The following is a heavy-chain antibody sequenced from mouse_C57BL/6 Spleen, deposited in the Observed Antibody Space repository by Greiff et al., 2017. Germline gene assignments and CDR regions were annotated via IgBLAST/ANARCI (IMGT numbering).Heavy chain of an antibody. Sequence: EVMLVESEGGLVQPGSSMTLSCTASGFTFSDYYMAWVRQVPEKGLEWVANINYDGSSTYYLDSLKSRFIISRDNAKNILYLQMSSLKSEDTATYYCAREGTGVYAMDYWGQGTSVTVSS. CDR1: GFTFSDYY. CDR3: AREGTGVYAMDY. D-gene: IGHD4-1*01. J-gene: IGHJ4*01. CDR2: INYDGSST. V-gene: IGHV5-16*01.